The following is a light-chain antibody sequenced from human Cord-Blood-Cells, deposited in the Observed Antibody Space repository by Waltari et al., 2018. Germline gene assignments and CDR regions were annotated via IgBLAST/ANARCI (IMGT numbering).Light chain of an antibody. CDR3: QQYYSTPWT. V-gene: IGKV2-29*01. CDR1: QSLLHSDGKTY. Sequence: DIVMTQTPLSLSVTPGQPASISCKSSQSLLHSDGKTYLYWYLQKPGQSPKLLIYWASTRESGVPDRFSGSGSGTDFTLTISSLQAEDVAVYYCQQYYSTPWTFGQGTKVEIK. J-gene: IGKJ1*01. CDR2: WAS.